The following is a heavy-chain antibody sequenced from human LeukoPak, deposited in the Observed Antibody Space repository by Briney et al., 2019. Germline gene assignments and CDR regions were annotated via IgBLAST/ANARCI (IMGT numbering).Heavy chain of an antibody. CDR2: VSGSGGST. CDR1: GFTFNDHA. Sequence: PGGSLRLSCAGSGFTFNDHAMSWVRQAPGKGLEWVSSVSGSGGSTYYADYVKGRSTISRDNSKKVVYFEMNSLRGEDTAVYFCARGGQNFDFWRFDYGGQGTLAVVSS. CDR3: ARGGQNFDFWRFDY. D-gene: IGHD3-3*01. V-gene: IGHV3-23*01. J-gene: IGHJ4*02.